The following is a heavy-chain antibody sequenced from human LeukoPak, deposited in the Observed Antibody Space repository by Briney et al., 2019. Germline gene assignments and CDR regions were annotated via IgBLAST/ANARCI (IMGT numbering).Heavy chain of an antibody. Sequence: SETLSLTCSVSGGSVRSYSWSWIRQPAGKGLEWIGRIESSGSSNYNPSLKSRVTMSVDTSKNQFSLKLNSVTAADTAVYYCARDFGDYTVYFDYWGQGTLVTVSS. CDR3: ARDFGDYTVYFDY. V-gene: IGHV4-4*07. D-gene: IGHD4-17*01. J-gene: IGHJ4*02. CDR1: GGSVRSYS. CDR2: IESSGSS.